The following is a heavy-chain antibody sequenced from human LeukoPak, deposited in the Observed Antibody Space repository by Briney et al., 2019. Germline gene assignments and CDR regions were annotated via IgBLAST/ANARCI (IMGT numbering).Heavy chain of an antibody. Sequence: RSETLSLTCTVSGGSISSYYWSWIRQPPGEGLEWIGYIYYSGSTNYNPSLKSRVTISVDTSKNQFSLKLSSVTAADTAVYYCARSSLGMGSSYYFDYWGQGTLVTVSS. J-gene: IGHJ4*02. V-gene: IGHV4-59*01. CDR2: IYYSGST. CDR1: GGSISSYY. CDR3: ARSSLGMGSSYYFDY. D-gene: IGHD6-6*01.